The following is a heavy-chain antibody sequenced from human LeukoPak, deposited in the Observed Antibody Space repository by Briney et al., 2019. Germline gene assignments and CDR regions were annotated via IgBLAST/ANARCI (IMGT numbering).Heavy chain of an antibody. CDR3: ARVYSSGWYYYYYGMDV. CDR2: INPNSGGT. CDR1: GYTFTGYY. Sequence: GASVKVSCKASGYTFTGYYMHWVRQATGQGLEWIGWINPNSGGTNYAQKFQGRVTMTRDTSISTAYMELSRLRSDDTAVYYCARVYSSGWYYYYYGMDVWGQGTTVTVSS. V-gene: IGHV1-2*02. J-gene: IGHJ6*02. D-gene: IGHD6-19*01.